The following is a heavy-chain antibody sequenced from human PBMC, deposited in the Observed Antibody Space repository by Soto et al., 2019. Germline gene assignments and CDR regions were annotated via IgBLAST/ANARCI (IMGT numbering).Heavy chain of an antibody. CDR3: AREYYGLLTGYYNDH. CDR2: ISGDGTTI. J-gene: IGHJ4*02. D-gene: IGHD3-9*01. CDR1: GFPFSSYW. Sequence: EVQLVESGGDSVQPGGSLRLSCAASGFPFSSYWMHWVRHTPGKGLEWASRISGDGTTIYYAHSVTGRFTVSRDNAKNTLSLQIRGLGAEDTAVYYCAREYYGLLTGYYNDHWGQGTLVSVSS. V-gene: IGHV3-74*01.